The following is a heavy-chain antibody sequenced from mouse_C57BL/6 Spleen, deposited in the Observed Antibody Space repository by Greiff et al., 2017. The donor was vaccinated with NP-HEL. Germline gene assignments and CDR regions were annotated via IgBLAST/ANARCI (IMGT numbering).Heavy chain of an antibody. CDR3: AGGDGGFYWYFDV. CDR2: IDPSDSET. CDR1: GYTFTSYW. D-gene: IGHD1-1*02. Sequence: QVQLQQPGAELVRPGSSVKLSCKASGYTFTSYWMHWVKQRPIQGLEWIGNIDPSDSETHYNQKFKDKATLTVDKSSSTAYMQLSSLTSEDSAVLYWAGGDGGFYWYFDVRGTGTTVTVSS. V-gene: IGHV1-52*01. J-gene: IGHJ1*03.